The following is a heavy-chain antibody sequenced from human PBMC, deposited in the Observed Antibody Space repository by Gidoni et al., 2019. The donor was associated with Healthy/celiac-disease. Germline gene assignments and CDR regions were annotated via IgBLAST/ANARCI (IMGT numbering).Heavy chain of an antibody. Sequence: HVQLVESGGGVVQPGRSLRLSCAASGFTFISYGMHWVRKAAGKVLEWVAVIWYDGSNKYYADAVKGRFTISRDNSKNTLYLQMNSLRAEDTAVYYCARVAIVGATNDAFDIWGQGTMVTVSS. V-gene: IGHV3-33*01. D-gene: IGHD1-26*01. CDR3: ARVAIVGATNDAFDI. CDR1: GFTFISYG. J-gene: IGHJ3*02. CDR2: IWYDGSNK.